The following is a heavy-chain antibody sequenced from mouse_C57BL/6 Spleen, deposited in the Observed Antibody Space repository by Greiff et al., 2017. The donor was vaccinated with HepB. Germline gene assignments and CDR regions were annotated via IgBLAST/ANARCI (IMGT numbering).Heavy chain of an antibody. D-gene: IGHD1-2*01. CDR3: ARRGFITRGAMDY. J-gene: IGHJ4*01. V-gene: IGHV1-26*01. CDR2: INPNNGGT. CDR1: GYTFTDYY. Sequence: EVQLQQSGPELVKPGASVKISCKASGYTFTDYYMNWVKQSHGKSLEWIGDINPNNGGTSYNQKFKGKATLTVDKSSSTAYMELRSLTSEDSAVYYCARRGFITRGAMDYWGQGTSVTVSS.